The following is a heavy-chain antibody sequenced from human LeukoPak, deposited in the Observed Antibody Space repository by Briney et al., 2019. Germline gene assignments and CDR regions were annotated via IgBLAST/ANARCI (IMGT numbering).Heavy chain of an antibody. V-gene: IGHV1-46*01. CDR1: GYTFTSYY. D-gene: IGHD5-12*01. Sequence: GASVKVSCKASGYTFTSYYMHWVRQAPGQGLEWMGIINPSGGSTSYAQKFQGRVTMTRDMSTSTVYMELSSLRSEDTAVYHCARDLYDERGGYGLPSDYWGQGTLVTVSS. CDR2: INPSGGST. J-gene: IGHJ4*02. CDR3: ARDLYDERGGYGLPSDY.